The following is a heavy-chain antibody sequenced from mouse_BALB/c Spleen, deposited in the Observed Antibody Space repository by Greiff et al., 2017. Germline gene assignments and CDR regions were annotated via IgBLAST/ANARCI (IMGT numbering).Heavy chain of an antibody. CDR1: GYTFTSYW. Sequence: QVQLQQSGAELARPGASVKLSCKASGYTFTSYWMQWVKQRPGQGLEWIGAIYPGDGDTRYTQKFKGKATLTADKSSSTAYMQLSSLASEDSAVYYCARSLYGNYFADWGQGTLVTVSA. J-gene: IGHJ3*01. CDR3: ARSLYGNYFAD. D-gene: IGHD2-1*01. V-gene: IGHV1-87*01. CDR2: IYPGDGDT.